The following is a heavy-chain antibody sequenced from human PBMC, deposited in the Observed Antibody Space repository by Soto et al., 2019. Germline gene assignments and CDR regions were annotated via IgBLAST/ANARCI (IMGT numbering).Heavy chain of an antibody. CDR2: ISYDGSNK. CDR1: GFTFSSYG. D-gene: IGHD5-12*01. Sequence: GGSLRLSCAASGFTFSSYGMHWVRQAPGKGLEWVAVISYDGSNKYYADSVKGRFTISRDNSKNTLYLQMNSLRAEDTAVYYCAKDSVEMATIGAFDIWGQGTMVTVSS. V-gene: IGHV3-30*18. CDR3: AKDSVEMATIGAFDI. J-gene: IGHJ3*02.